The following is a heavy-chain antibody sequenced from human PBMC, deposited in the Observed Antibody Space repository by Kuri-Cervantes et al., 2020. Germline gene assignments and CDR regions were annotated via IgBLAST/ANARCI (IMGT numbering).Heavy chain of an antibody. CDR3: ARQLHPSGVMAV. Sequence: SETLSLTCTVSGGSISSGGYYWSWIRQHPGKGLEWIGYIYYSGSTYYNPSLKSRVTISVDTSKNQFSLKLSSVTAADTAVYYCARQLHPSGVMAVWGQGNTVNISS. CDR1: GGSISSGGYY. J-gene: IGHJ6*02. V-gene: IGHV4-39*01. D-gene: IGHD7-27*01. CDR2: IYYSGST.